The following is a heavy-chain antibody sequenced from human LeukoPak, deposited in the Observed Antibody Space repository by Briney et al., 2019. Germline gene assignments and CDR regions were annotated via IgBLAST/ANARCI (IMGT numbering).Heavy chain of an antibody. D-gene: IGHD5-18*01. J-gene: IGHJ4*02. CDR3: AGLDTVMVRDSGY. V-gene: IGHV3-30-3*01. Sequence: PGESLRLSCAASGFTFSNYAILWVRQAPGKGLEWVAVISYDGSSKNFADSVKGRFTISRDNSKNTLYLQMNSLRVEDTAVYYCAGLDTVMVRDSGYWGQGTLVTVSS. CDR1: GFTFSNYA. CDR2: ISYDGSSK.